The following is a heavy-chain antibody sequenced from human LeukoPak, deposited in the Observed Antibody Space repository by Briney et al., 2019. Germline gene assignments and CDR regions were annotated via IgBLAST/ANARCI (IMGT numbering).Heavy chain of an antibody. J-gene: IGHJ4*02. D-gene: IGHD2-21*02. CDR3: ARGGDPDY. V-gene: IGHV3-48*04. Sequence: GGSLRLSCAASGFTFSNYNLNWVRQAPGKGLEWVSYISTSSGTVFYADSVKGRFTISRDNAKNSLYLQMNSLRAEDTAVYYCARGGDPDYWGQGTLVTVSS. CDR2: ISTSSGTV. CDR1: GFTFSNYN.